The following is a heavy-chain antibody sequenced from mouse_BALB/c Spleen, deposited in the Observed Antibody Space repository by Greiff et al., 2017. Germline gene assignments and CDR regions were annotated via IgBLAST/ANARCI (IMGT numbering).Heavy chain of an antibody. CDR3: ARDRGDYDDGFAY. CDR1: GFTFSSYG. Sequence: EVHLVESGGGLVQPGGSLKLSCAASGFTFSSYGMSWVRQTPDKRLELVATINSNGGSTYYPDSVKGRFTISRDNAKNTLYLQMSSLKSEDTAMYYCARDRGDYDDGFAYWGQGTLVTVSA. D-gene: IGHD2-4*01. J-gene: IGHJ3*01. CDR2: INSNGGST. V-gene: IGHV5-6-3*01.